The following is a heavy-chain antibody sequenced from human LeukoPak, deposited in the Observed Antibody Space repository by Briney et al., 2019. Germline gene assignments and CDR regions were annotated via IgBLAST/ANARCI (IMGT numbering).Heavy chain of an antibody. D-gene: IGHD3-10*01. Sequence: GESLKISCKGSGYHFATRWHAWVRQMPGRGLEWMGIIYPDDSDDIYSPSFQGQVTISADKSISTAYLQWSSLKASDSAMYYCARGAYGSGSYYNYYGMDVWGQGTTVTVSS. J-gene: IGHJ6*02. V-gene: IGHV5-51*01. CDR2: IYPDDSDD. CDR1: GYHFATRW. CDR3: ARGAYGSGSYYNYYGMDV.